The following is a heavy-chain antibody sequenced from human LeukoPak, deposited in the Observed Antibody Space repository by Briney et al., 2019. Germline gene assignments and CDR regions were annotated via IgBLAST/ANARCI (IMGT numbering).Heavy chain of an antibody. D-gene: IGHD6-19*01. CDR2: ISSSSSYI. J-gene: IGHJ3*02. CDR1: GFTFSSYS. CDR3: ARWELAVAGRRGAFDI. Sequence: PGGSLRLSCAASGFTFSSYSMNWVRQAPGKGLEWVSSISSSSSYIYYADSVKGRFTISRDNAKNSLYLQMNSLRAEDTAVYYCARWELAVAGRRGAFDIWGQGTMVTVSS. V-gene: IGHV3-21*01.